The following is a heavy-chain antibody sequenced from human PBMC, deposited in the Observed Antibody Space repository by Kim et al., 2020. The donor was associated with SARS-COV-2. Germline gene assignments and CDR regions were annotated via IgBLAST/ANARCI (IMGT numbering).Heavy chain of an antibody. CDR3: ARGVVVTAPGPYYYGMDV. CDR2: INPSGGST. V-gene: IGHV1-46*01. Sequence: ASVKVSCKASGYTFTSYYMHWVRQAPGQGLEWMGIINPSGGSTSYAQKFQGRVTMTRDTSTSTVYMELSSLRSEDTAVYYCARGVVVTAPGPYYYGMDVWGEGTTVTVPS. J-gene: IGHJ6*04. D-gene: IGHD2-21*02. CDR1: GYTFTSYY.